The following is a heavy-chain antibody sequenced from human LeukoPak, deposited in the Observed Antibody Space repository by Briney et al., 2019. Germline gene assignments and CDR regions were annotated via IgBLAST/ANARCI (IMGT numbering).Heavy chain of an antibody. CDR1: GGSISSGRYY. Sequence: TSETLSLTCTVSGGSISSGRYYWSWIRQPAGKGLEWIGRIYTSGSTNYNPSLKSRVTISRDTSKNQFSLKLSSVTAADTAVYYCARVGGNYDFWSGYYNYFDYWGQGTLVTVSS. V-gene: IGHV4-61*02. J-gene: IGHJ4*02. D-gene: IGHD3-3*01. CDR2: IYTSGST. CDR3: ARVGGNYDFWSGYYNYFDY.